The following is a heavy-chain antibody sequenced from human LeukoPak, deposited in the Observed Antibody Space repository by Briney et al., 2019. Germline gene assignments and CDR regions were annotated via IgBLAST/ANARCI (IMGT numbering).Heavy chain of an antibody. CDR1: GFTFTNYA. J-gene: IGHJ4*02. CDR2: ISGGGETT. Sequence: VGSLRLSCVAPGFTFTNYAMNWVPQAPGKGLEWGSSISGGGETTYCADSAKGRFTISRDNSQNTLYLQMNSLRAEDTAVYYCARDYADYVGYFFFDYWGQGTLVTVSS. CDR3: ARDYADYVGYFFFDY. D-gene: IGHD4-17*01. V-gene: IGHV3-23*01.